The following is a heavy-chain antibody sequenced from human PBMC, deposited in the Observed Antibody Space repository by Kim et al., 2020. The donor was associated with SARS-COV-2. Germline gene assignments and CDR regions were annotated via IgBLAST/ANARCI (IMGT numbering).Heavy chain of an antibody. D-gene: IGHD1-20*01. V-gene: IGHV6-1*01. J-gene: IGHJ4*02. CDR2: TYYRSEWFN. CDR1: GDSVSSNSAT. Sequence: SQTLSLSCAIFGDSVSSNSATWHWIRQSPSRGLEWLGKTYYRSEWFNDYAVSVKSRITINPDTSRNQFSLQLNSVTPEDTAVYDCARGRGITGINCWGQGTLVTVSS. CDR3: ARGRGITGINC.